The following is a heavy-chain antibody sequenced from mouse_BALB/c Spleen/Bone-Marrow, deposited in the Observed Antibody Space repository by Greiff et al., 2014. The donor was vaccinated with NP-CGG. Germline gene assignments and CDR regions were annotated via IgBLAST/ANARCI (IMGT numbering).Heavy chain of an antibody. V-gene: IGHV1S81*02. Sequence: QVQPQQSRAELVKPGASVKLSCKASGYSFTSYWMHWVKQRPGQGLEWIGEISPSNGRSNYNEKFKSKAALTVDKSSSTAYMQLSGLTSEDSAVYYCTRSELRRGGYALDYWGLGTSVTVSS. CDR1: GYSFTSYW. D-gene: IGHD2-12*01. J-gene: IGHJ4*01. CDR2: ISPSNGRS. CDR3: TRSELRRGGYALDY.